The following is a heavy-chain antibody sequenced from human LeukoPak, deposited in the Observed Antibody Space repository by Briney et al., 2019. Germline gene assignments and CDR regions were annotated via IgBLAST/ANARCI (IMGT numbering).Heavy chain of an antibody. CDR3: AKDRALHGYFDY. CDR2: ISWNSGSI. CDR1: GFTFDDYA. Sequence: PGGSLRLSCAASGFTFDDYAMHWVRQAPGKGLEWVSGISWNSGSIGYADSVKGRFTISRDNSKNTLYLQMNSLRAEDTAVYYCAKDRALHGYFDYWGQGTLVTVSS. J-gene: IGHJ4*02. V-gene: IGHV3-9*01.